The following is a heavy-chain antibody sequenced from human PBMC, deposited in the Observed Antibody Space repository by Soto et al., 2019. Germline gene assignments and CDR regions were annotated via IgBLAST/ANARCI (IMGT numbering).Heavy chain of an antibody. Sequence: QVQLVQPGAEVKKPGASVKFSCKASGYIFTNFYIHWVRQAPGQGLEWIGIINPNGGSTNYAQNFQGRVTMTRDTSTSTVYMDLSSLRSDDTAVYSCTRGLASGDYWGQGTLITVSS. CDR2: INPNGGST. J-gene: IGHJ4*02. CDR1: GYIFTNFY. CDR3: TRGLASGDY. V-gene: IGHV1-46*03. D-gene: IGHD6-6*01.